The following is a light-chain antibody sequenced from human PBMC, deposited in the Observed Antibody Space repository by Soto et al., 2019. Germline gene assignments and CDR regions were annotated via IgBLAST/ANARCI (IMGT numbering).Light chain of an antibody. V-gene: IGKV3-11*01. CDR3: QQRSNWPWT. J-gene: IGKJ1*01. Sequence: ELVLTQYPATVSFSPVFISTLYCRASQSISDTLAWYQQKPGQAPRLLIYDASNRATGIPARFSGSGSGTDFTLTISSLEPEDFAVYYCQQRSNWPWTFGQGTKVDI. CDR1: QSISDT. CDR2: DAS.